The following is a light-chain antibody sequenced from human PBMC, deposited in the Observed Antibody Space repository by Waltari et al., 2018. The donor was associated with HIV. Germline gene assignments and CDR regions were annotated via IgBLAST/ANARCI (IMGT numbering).Light chain of an antibody. J-gene: IGLJ2*01. CDR2: DVS. CDR3: SSYTSSSALDVV. V-gene: IGLV2-14*03. CDR1: SSDVGGYDY. Sequence: QSALTQPASVSGSPGQSITIPCTGTSSDVGGYDYVSWYQQHPGKAPKLMIFDVSNRPSGVSNRFSGSKSGNPASLTISGLQAEDEADYYCSSYTSSSALDVVFGGGTKLTVL.